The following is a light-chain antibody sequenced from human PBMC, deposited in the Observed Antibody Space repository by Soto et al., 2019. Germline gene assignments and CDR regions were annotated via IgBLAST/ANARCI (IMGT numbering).Light chain of an antibody. CDR1: SSDVGGYNY. V-gene: IGLV2-14*01. CDR3: SSYTGTTTIVV. CDR2: DVS. J-gene: IGLJ2*01. Sequence: QSALTQPASVSGSPGQSITISCTGTSSDVGGYNYVSWYQQYPGKAPKLMIYDVSHRPSGVSNRFSGSKSGNTASLTISGLQAEDEADYYCSSYTGTTTIVVFGGGTQLTVL.